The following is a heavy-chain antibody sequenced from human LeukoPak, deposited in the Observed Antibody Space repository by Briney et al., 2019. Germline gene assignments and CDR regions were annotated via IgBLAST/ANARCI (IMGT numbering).Heavy chain of an antibody. CDR2: IYTSGST. CDR1: GGSISSGSYY. D-gene: IGHD6-6*01. Sequence: PSETLSLTCAVSGGSISSGSYYCSWIRQPAGKGLEWIGRIYTSGSTNYNPSLKSRVTISVDTSKNQFSLKLSSVTAADTAVYYCARDSGEGEYSSSPEPYWYFDLWGRGTLVTVSS. CDR3: ARDSGEGEYSSSPEPYWYFDL. V-gene: IGHV4-61*02. J-gene: IGHJ2*01.